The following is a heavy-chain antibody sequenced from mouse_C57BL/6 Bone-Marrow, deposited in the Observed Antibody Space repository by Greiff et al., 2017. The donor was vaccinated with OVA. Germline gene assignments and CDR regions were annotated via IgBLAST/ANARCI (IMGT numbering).Heavy chain of an antibody. Sequence: VQLKQSGPVLVKPGPSVKISCKASGFTFTDYYMHWVKQSHGKSLEWIGLVYPYNGGTSSNQKFTGKATLTVDTSSSTAYMELNSLTSEDSAVYYCARTGGRKLSYYFDYWGQGTTLTVSS. V-gene: IGHV1-36*01. CDR3: ARTGGRKLSYYFDY. D-gene: IGHD1-1*01. J-gene: IGHJ2*01. CDR2: VYPYNGGT. CDR1: GFTFTDYY.